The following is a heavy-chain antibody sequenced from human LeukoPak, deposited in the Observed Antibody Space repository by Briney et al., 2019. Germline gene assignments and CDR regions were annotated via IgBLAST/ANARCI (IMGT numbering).Heavy chain of an antibody. CDR1: GFTFSIYV. D-gene: IGHD6-19*01. V-gene: IGHV3-23*01. CDR3: AKYFGNSGWTGPLDH. Sequence: GGSLRLSCAASGFTFSIYVMSWVRQAPGKGLEWVSSISGSGDTTYYADSGKGRFTISRDNSRNTLYLQLNSLRAEDTAVYYCAKYFGNSGWTGPLDHWGQGTLVTVSS. J-gene: IGHJ4*02. CDR2: ISGSGDTT.